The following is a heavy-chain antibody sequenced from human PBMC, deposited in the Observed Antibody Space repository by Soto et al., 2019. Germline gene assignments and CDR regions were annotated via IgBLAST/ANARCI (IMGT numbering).Heavy chain of an antibody. Sequence: SETLSLTCTVSGGSISSYYWSWMRQPPGKGLEWIGYIFHSGSTNYNPSLKSRVTISVDTSKNQFSLKLSSVTAADTAVYYCARVSKSTFDYWGQGTLVTVSS. J-gene: IGHJ4*02. CDR2: IFHSGST. CDR3: ARVSKSTFDY. V-gene: IGHV4-59*12. CDR1: GGSISSYY. D-gene: IGHD4-4*01.